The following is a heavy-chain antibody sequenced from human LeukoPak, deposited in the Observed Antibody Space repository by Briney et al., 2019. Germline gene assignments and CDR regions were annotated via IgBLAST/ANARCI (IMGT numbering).Heavy chain of an antibody. CDR1: GGSISTYS. J-gene: IGHJ3*02. V-gene: IGHV4-59*08. CDR3: ARHRRDGYNPMGAFDI. Sequence: NPSETQSLTCTVSGGSISTYSWSWIRQPPGKGLEWIGYIYYSGSTNYNPSLKSRVTISVDTSKNQFSLKLSSVTAADTAVYYCARHRRDGYNPMGAFDIWGQGTMVTVSS. D-gene: IGHD5-24*01. CDR2: IYYSGST.